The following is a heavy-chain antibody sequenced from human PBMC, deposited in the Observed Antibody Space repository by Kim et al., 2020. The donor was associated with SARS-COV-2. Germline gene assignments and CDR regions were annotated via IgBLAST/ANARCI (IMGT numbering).Heavy chain of an antibody. V-gene: IGHV4-31*03. CDR3: ARARFEVRQGSYLTTLAFDP. D-gene: IGHD3-10*01. Sequence: SETLSLTCTVSGGSISSGGYYWSWIRQHPGKGLEWIGYIYYSGSTYYNPSLKSRVTISVDTSKNQFSLKLSSVTAADTAVYYCARARFEVRQGSYLTTLAFDPWGQGTLVTVSS. CDR2: IYYSGST. J-gene: IGHJ5*02. CDR1: GGSISSGGYY.